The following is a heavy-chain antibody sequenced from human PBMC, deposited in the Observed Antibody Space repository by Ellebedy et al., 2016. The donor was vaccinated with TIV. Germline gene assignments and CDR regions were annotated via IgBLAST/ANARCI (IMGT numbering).Heavy chain of an antibody. J-gene: IGHJ3*02. CDR2: ISWNRNT. CDR3: ARDQNYDILTGLHAFDI. D-gene: IGHD3-9*01. CDR1: GFTFGDYA. Sequence: GGSLRLSXAASGFTFGDYAMHWVRQGPGKGLEWVSGISWNRNTEYADSVKGRFTISRDNAKNSLFLQMNSLRPEDTALYYCARDQNYDILTGLHAFDIWGQGTMVTVSS. V-gene: IGHV3-9*01.